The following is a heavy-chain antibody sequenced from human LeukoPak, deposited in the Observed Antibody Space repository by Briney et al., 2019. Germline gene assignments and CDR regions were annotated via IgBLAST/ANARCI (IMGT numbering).Heavy chain of an antibody. CDR1: GCTSSSYD. CDR2: ISRSGSTI. Sequence: PGGSRRLACAASGCTSSSYDMNWVRQSPGKGLEWVSYISRSGSTIYYADSVKGRFTISRDNAKNSLYLQMNSLRAEDTAVYYCARQYYYDSSGFFDYWGQATMLTVSS. CDR3: ARQYYYDSSGFFDY. D-gene: IGHD3-22*01. V-gene: IGHV3-48*03. J-gene: IGHJ4*02.